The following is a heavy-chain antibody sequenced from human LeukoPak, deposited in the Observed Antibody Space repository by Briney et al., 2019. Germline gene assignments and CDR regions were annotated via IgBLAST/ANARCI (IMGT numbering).Heavy chain of an antibody. CDR1: GGTFSSYA. CDR2: IIPIFGTA. J-gene: IGHJ4*02. D-gene: IGHD1-26*01. Sequence: SVTVSCKASGGTFSSYAISWVRQAPGQGLEWMGGIIPIFGTANYAQKFQGRVTITPDESRSTDYMEPRSLRSEDAAVYYCARGAPYRQFDYWGQGALVTVSS. V-gene: IGHV1-69*13. CDR3: ARGAPYRQFDY.